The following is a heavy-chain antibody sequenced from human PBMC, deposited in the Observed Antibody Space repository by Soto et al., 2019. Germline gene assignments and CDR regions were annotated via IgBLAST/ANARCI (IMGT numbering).Heavy chain of an antibody. V-gene: IGHV4-31*03. D-gene: IGHD5-12*01. CDR1: GGSISSGGYY. Sequence: SETLSLTCTVSGGSISSGGYYWSWIRQHPGKGLEWIGYIYYSGSTYYNPSLKSRVTISVDTSKNQFPLKLSSVTAADTAVYYCARERDSGYDYYFDYWGQGTLVTVSS. CDR3: ARERDSGYDYYFDY. CDR2: IYYSGST. J-gene: IGHJ4*02.